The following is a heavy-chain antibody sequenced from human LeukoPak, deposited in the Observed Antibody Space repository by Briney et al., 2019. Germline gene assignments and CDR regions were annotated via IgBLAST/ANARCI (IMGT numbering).Heavy chain of an antibody. CDR1: GFTFDDYA. D-gene: IGHD3-9*01. V-gene: IGHV3-9*01. J-gene: IGHJ4*02. CDR2: VSWNSGSI. CDR3: ANVRGYPPYYDILTGYFDY. Sequence: GRSLRLSCAASGFTFDDYAMLWVRQAPGKGLEWVSGVSWNSGSIGYADSVKGRFTISRDNAKNSLYLQMNSPRAEATALYYCANVRGYPPYYDILTGYFDYWGQATLVTVSS.